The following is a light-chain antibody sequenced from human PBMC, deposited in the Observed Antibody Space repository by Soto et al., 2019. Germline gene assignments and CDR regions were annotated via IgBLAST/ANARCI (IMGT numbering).Light chain of an antibody. CDR1: QRISSN. CDR3: QQYSSSRT. CDR2: GAS. J-gene: IGKJ1*01. Sequence: EIVMTQSPGTLSLSPGERATLSCRASQRISSNLAWYQHKPGQAPRLLIFGASTRATGIPARFSGSGSETDFTLTITRLEPEDFAMYYCQQYSSSRTFGQGTKVDIK. V-gene: IGKV3-20*01.